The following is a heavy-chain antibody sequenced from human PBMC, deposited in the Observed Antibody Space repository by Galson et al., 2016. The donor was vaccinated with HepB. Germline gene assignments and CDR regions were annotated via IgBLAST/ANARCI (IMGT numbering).Heavy chain of an antibody. J-gene: IGHJ4*02. Sequence: SVKVSCKASGYTFTTSGISWVRQAPGQGLEWMGWISTYSGNTKYAQKFQGGLTLTTDSSATTAYMELRSLRFDDTALYYCARDVQYRFDSWGQGTLVPVPS. D-gene: IGHD2/OR15-2a*01. V-gene: IGHV1-18*01. CDR1: GYTFTTSG. CDR2: ISTYSGNT. CDR3: ARDVQYRFDS.